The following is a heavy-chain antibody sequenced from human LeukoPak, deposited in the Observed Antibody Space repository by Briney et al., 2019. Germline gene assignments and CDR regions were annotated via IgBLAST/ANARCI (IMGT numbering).Heavy chain of an antibody. CDR3: ASFEGFGVVISEDY. D-gene: IGHD3-3*01. CDR2: VNPNTGGT. CDR1: GYTFTAYY. V-gene: IGHV1-2*02. Sequence: GASVKVSFKSSGYTFTAYYIHWVRQAPEQGLEWMVWVNPNTGGTNYAQRFQGRVTMTRDTSITTAYMELSSLKSDDTAVYYCASFEGFGVVISEDYWGQGTLVTVSS. J-gene: IGHJ4*02.